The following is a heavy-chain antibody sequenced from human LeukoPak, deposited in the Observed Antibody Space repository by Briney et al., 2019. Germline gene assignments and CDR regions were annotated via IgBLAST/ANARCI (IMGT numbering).Heavy chain of an antibody. CDR3: ARDDPLDKISSGWGP. V-gene: IGHV1-46*01. Sequence: ASVKVSCKASGYTFTGYYMHWVQQAPGQGLEWMGIINPSDGSTSYAQKFQGRVTMTRDTSTSTVYMELSSLRSEDTAVYYCARDDPLDKISSGWGPWGQGTLVTVSS. J-gene: IGHJ5*02. CDR2: INPSDGST. D-gene: IGHD6-19*01. CDR1: GYTFTGYY.